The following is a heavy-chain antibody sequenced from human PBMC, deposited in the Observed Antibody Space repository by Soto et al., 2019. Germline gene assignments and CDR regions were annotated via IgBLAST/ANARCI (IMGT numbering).Heavy chain of an antibody. CDR3: ARAIDSSSLDNWFDP. Sequence: QVQLVQSGAEVKKPGASVKVSCKASGYTFTGYYMHWVRQAPGQGLEWMGWINPNSGGTNYAQKFQGWVTMTRDTSXTPAYMELSRLRSDDTAVYYCARAIDSSSLDNWFDPWGQGTLVTVSS. D-gene: IGHD6-13*01. CDR1: GYTFTGYY. V-gene: IGHV1-2*04. CDR2: INPNSGGT. J-gene: IGHJ5*02.